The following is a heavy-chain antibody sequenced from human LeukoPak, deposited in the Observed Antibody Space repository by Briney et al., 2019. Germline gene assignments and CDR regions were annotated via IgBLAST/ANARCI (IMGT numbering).Heavy chain of an antibody. Sequence: GGSLTLSCTASGFPFSDYSTSWIRQAPGRGLEWLSYVSQSGSTIYFADSVKGRFTISRDNGKNSLYLQMNSLRAEETGMYYCAREGHTYGSDYWGQGTLVTVSS. CDR2: VSQSGSTI. CDR3: AREGHTYGSDY. D-gene: IGHD3-10*01. V-gene: IGHV3-11*01. CDR1: GFPFSDYS. J-gene: IGHJ4*02.